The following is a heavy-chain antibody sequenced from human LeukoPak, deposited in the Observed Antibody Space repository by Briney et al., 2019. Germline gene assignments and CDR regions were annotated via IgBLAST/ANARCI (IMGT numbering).Heavy chain of an antibody. CDR2: IKGDGSDK. D-gene: IGHD6-19*01. Sequence: PGGSLRLSCAASGFTFSKYWMTWVRQAPGKGLQWVAHIKGDGSDKYYVDSVKGRFTISRDNAKTSLYLQTNSLRPEDTAVYYCATWSSGWQFDYWGQGTLVSVSS. CDR3: ATWSSGWQFDY. CDR1: GFTFSKYW. J-gene: IGHJ4*02. V-gene: IGHV3-7*05.